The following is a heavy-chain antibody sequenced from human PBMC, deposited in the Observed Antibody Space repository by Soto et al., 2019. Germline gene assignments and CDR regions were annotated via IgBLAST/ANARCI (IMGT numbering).Heavy chain of an antibody. J-gene: IGHJ6*02. CDR3: AKLAYCYDWAGHVENYYSVDV. Sequence: QVQLVESGGGVVQPGRSLRLSCAASGFTFSNYGMHWVRQAPGKGLEWVTVISYDGSKEYYGDSVKGRFTISRDNSKNTMYLQMNRLRPEDTAVYYCAKLAYCYDWAGHVENYYSVDVWGRESSITVTS. CDR1: GFTFSNYG. CDR2: ISYDGSKE. V-gene: IGHV3-30*18. D-gene: IGHD3-22*01.